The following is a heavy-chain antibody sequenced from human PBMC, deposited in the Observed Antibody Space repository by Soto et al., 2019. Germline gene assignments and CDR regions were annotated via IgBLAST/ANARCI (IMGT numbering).Heavy chain of an antibody. Sequence: ASVKVSCKASGYPFTGPYVYWVRQAPGQGLEWMGWINPSSGGTEFAEKFQGRVTVTRDTSIRTVLLELNSLTSDDTGVYFCARDFRTYSHGVDVSGPGTAVPVYS. V-gene: IGHV1-2*02. D-gene: IGHD4-4*01. CDR1: GYPFTGPY. CDR3: ARDFRTYSHGVDV. J-gene: IGHJ6*02. CDR2: INPSSGGT.